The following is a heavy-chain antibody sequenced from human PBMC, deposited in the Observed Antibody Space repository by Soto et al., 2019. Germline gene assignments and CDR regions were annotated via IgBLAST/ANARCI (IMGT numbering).Heavy chain of an antibody. CDR3: ATPAPPLRFLEWFLGN. V-gene: IGHV3-23*01. Sequence: EVQLLESGGGLVQPGGSLRLSCAASGFTFSSYAMSWVRQAPGKGLEWVSTISGGGGSTYYADSVKGRFTISRDNSKNTLYLQMNSLRAEDTAVYYCATPAPPLRFLEWFLGNWGQGTLVTVSS. CDR2: ISGGGGST. J-gene: IGHJ4*02. D-gene: IGHD3-3*01. CDR1: GFTFSSYA.